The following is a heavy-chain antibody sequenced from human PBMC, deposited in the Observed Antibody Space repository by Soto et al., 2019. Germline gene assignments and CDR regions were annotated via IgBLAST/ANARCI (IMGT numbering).Heavy chain of an antibody. Sequence: ASVKVSCKASGYTFTGYYMHWVRQAPGQGLEWMGWINPNSGGTNYAQKFQGWVTMTRDTSISTAYMELSRRRSDDTAVYYCARGGCSSTSCYEHYYYSYMDVWGKGTTVTVSS. V-gene: IGHV1-2*04. D-gene: IGHD2-2*01. CDR2: INPNSGGT. CDR3: ARGGCSSTSCYEHYYYSYMDV. J-gene: IGHJ6*03. CDR1: GYTFTGYY.